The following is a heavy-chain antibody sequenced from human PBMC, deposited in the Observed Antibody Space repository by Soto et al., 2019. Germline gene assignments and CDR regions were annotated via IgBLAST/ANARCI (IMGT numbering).Heavy chain of an antibody. CDR3: ARGPFEYYAMDV. Sequence: EVRLVETGGGLIQPGGSLTLSCAASGFSVSGKYMSWVRQAPGKGLEWVSIIYSGGTTYYTDSVKGRFTISRDNSKNTVFLQMNSLRAEDTAMYYCARGPFEYYAMDVWGHGTTVTVSS. CDR2: IYSGGTT. CDR1: GFSVSGKY. J-gene: IGHJ6*02. V-gene: IGHV3-53*02.